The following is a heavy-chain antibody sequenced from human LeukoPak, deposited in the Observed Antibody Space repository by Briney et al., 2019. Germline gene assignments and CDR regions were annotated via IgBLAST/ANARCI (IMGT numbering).Heavy chain of an antibody. Sequence: GASVKVSCKASGYTFTDYYMHWVRQAPGQGLEWMGWINPNSGGTNYAQNFQGRVTMTRDTSISTAYMEFSRLRSEDTAVYYCARGPDSSRDYYYYMDVWGKGTTVTVSS. D-gene: IGHD1-14*01. CDR1: GYTFTDYY. CDR3: ARGPDSSRDYYYYMDV. J-gene: IGHJ6*03. V-gene: IGHV1-2*02. CDR2: INPNSGGT.